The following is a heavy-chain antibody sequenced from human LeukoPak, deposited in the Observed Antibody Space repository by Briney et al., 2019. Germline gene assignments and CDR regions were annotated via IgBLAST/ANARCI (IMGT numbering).Heavy chain of an antibody. V-gene: IGHV1-2*02. CDR3: ARALDGDPPQRIKKTNYYYYYGMDV. Sequence: ASVTVSCKASGYTFTVYYMHWVRQAPGQGLEWMGWINPNSGGTNYAQKFQGRVTMTRDTSISTAYMELSRLRSDDTAVYYCARALDGDPPQRIKKTNYYYYYGMDVWGQGTTVTGSS. CDR2: INPNSGGT. D-gene: IGHD4-17*01. CDR1: GYTFTVYY. J-gene: IGHJ6*02.